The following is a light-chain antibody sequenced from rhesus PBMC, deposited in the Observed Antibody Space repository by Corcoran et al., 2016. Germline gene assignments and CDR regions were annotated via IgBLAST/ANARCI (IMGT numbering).Light chain of an antibody. J-gene: IGKJ2*01. Sequence: DIQMTQSPSSLSASVGDTVTITCRASQGISSYLNWFQQKTGKAPKLLIYDASNLQSGVPSRFSGRGSGTEFTLTISSLQPEDFATYYCQQRNNYPYSFGQGTKVEIK. V-gene: IGKV1-28*02. CDR1: QGISSY. CDR3: QQRNNYPYS. CDR2: DAS.